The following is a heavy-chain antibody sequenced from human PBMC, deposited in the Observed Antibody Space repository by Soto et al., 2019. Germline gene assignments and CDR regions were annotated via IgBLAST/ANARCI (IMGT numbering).Heavy chain of an antibody. CDR3: ARDKITGLFDY. V-gene: IGHV4-34*01. D-gene: IGHD2-8*02. CDR1: GGSFSGYS. J-gene: IGHJ4*02. CDR2: INHSGST. Sequence: QVQLQQWGAGLLKPSETLSLTCAVYGGSFSGYSWTWIRQPPGTGLEWIGEINHSGSTNYNPSLKTRGTISVDTSRNQFSLTLTSVTAADPAVYYCARDKITGLFDYWGQGTLVTVSS.